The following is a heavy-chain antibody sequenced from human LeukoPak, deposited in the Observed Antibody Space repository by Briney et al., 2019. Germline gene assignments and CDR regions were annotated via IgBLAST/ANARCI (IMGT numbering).Heavy chain of an antibody. J-gene: IGHJ2*01. V-gene: IGHV3-23*01. CDR1: GFTFSSYA. CDR2: ISTSGDAT. CDR3: AKPPRGYRSGDRWYFDL. D-gene: IGHD5-18*01. Sequence: GGSLRLSCAASGFTFSSYAMAWVRQAPGRGLEWVSSISTSGDATYYADSVKGRFTFSRDNSKNTLYLRMNSLRGEDTAVYYCAKPPRGYRSGDRWYFDLWGSGTLVTVSS.